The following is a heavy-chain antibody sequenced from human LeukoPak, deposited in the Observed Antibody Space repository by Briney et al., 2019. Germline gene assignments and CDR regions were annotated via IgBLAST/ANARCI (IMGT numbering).Heavy chain of an antibody. V-gene: IGHV3-49*04. Sequence: GGSLRLSCTASGFTFGDYAMSWVRQAPGKGLEWVGFIRSKAYGGTTEYAASVKGRFTISRDDSKSIAYLQMNSLKTEDTAVYYCTRDLTYYDILTGYYPYWYFDLWGRGTLVTVS. J-gene: IGHJ2*01. CDR1: GFTFGDYA. D-gene: IGHD3-9*01. CDR3: TRDLTYYDILTGYYPYWYFDL. CDR2: IRSKAYGGTT.